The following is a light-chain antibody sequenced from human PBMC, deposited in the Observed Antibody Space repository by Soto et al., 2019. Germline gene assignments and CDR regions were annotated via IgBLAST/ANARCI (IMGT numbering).Light chain of an antibody. CDR2: GAS. Sequence: IFIAQAPATLSVSPVERATLSCRASQSVSSNLAWYQQKPGQAPRLLIYGASTRATGIPARFSGSGSGTEFTLTISSLQSEDFAVYYCQQYNNWWTFGQGTKVDIK. CDR1: QSVSSN. V-gene: IGKV3-15*01. J-gene: IGKJ1*01. CDR3: QQYNNWWT.